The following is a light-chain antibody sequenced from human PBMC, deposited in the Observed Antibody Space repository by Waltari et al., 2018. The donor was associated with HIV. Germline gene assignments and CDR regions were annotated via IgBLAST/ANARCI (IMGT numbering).Light chain of an antibody. J-gene: IGLJ2*01. CDR3: CSDAGSITVV. V-gene: IGLV2-23*02. CDR1: SSDVGSYNL. Sequence: QSALTQPASVSASPGQSITISCTGTSSDVGSYNLVSWYQQYPGKAPKLIIYEVNKRPSGVSNRFSGSKSGNTASLTISGLQAEDEADYYCCSDAGSITVVFGGGTKLTVL. CDR2: EVN.